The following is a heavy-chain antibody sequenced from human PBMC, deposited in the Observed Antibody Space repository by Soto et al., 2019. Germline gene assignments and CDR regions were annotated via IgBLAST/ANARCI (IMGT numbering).Heavy chain of an antibody. V-gene: IGHV3-15*01. Sequence: TGGYLRLSCVVSGFTFSNVWMSWVRQAPGKGLEWVGRIKSKTDGGTTNYAAPVKGRFTISRDDSKNTLYLQMNSLKTEDTAVYFCSTAPISLWGQGTLVTVSS. CDR3: STAPISL. CDR2: IKSKTDGGTT. J-gene: IGHJ4*02. CDR1: GFTFSNVW.